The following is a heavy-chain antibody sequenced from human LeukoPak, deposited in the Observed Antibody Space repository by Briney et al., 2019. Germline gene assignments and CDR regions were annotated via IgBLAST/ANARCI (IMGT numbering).Heavy chain of an antibody. CDR3: ATFGYCTNGVCSTLDY. Sequence: ASVKVSCKVSGYTLTELSMHWVRQAPGKGLEWMGGFEPEDGETIYAQKFQGRVTMAEDTSTDTAYMELSSLRSEDTAVYYCATFGYCTNGVCSTLDYWGQGTLVTVSS. CDR1: GYTLTELS. CDR2: FEPEDGET. J-gene: IGHJ4*02. D-gene: IGHD2-8*01. V-gene: IGHV1-24*01.